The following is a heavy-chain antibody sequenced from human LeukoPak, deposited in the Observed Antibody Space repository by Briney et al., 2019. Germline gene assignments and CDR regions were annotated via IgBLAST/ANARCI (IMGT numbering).Heavy chain of an antibody. D-gene: IGHD6-19*01. Sequence: SHTLSLTCAISGDSVSNNNAAWNWIRQSPSRVLEWLGRTYYRLKWYNDYAVSVKGRITINPDTSKNQFSLQLDSVTPEDTAVYYCAKGQWLVNDAFNIWGQGTMVTVFS. CDR3: AKGQWLVNDAFNI. J-gene: IGHJ3*02. CDR2: TYYRLKWYN. CDR1: GDSVSNNNAA. V-gene: IGHV6-1*01.